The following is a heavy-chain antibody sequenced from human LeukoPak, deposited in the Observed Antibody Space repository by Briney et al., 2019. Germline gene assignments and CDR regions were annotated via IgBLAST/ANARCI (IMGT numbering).Heavy chain of an antibody. D-gene: IGHD2/OR15-2a*01. CDR2: ISAYNGNT. CDR1: GYTFTNYG. V-gene: IGHV1-18*01. CDR3: ARELASNIRSFDM. Sequence: ASVKVSCKASGYTFTNYGISWVRQAPGQGLEWMGWISAYNGNTNYAQKFQGRVTMTTDTSTSTAYMELRSLRSDDTAVCYCARELASNIRSFDMWGQGTMVTVSS. J-gene: IGHJ3*02.